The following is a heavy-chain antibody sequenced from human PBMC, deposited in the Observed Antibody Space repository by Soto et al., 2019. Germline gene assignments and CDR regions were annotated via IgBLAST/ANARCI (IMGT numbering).Heavy chain of an antibody. Sequence: QVQLQESGPGLVKASETLSLTCTVSGGSISSYYWSWIRQPPGKGLEWIAYIYYSGSTNYNPSLKRRVTISVDTSKNQFSLKLSSVTAADTAVYYCARLNAKYGSGRRMDVWGQGTTVTVSS. CDR1: GGSISSYY. CDR2: IYYSGST. V-gene: IGHV4-59*08. D-gene: IGHD3-10*01. CDR3: ARLNAKYGSGRRMDV. J-gene: IGHJ6*02.